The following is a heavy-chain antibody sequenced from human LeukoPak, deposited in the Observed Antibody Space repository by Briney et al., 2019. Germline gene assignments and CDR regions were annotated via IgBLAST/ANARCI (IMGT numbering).Heavy chain of an antibody. CDR3: ARSQYCGGDCYSAFDY. D-gene: IGHD2-21*02. CDR2: INPSGGST. V-gene: IGHV1-46*01. CDR1: GYTFTSYY. J-gene: IGHJ4*02. Sequence: ASVKVSCKASGYTFTSYYMHWVRQAPGQGRERMGLINPSGGSTSYAQKFQGRVTMTRDPSTSTVYMELSSLRSEDTAVYYCARSQYCGGDCYSAFDYWGQGTLVTVSS.